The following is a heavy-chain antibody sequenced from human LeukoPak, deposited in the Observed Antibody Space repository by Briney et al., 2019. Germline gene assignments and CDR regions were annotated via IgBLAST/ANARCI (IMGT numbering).Heavy chain of an antibody. J-gene: IGHJ4*02. CDR1: GFTFSSHS. D-gene: IGHD6-13*01. CDR3: APFSAVTHYYLDY. V-gene: IGHV3-21*01. Sequence: GGSLRLSCAASGFTFSSHSLMWVRQAPGKGLEWVSSISPDSGYIYYADSVKGRFTISRDNAENSLFLQMNGLGAEDTAVYYCAPFSAVTHYYLDYWGQGTLVTVSS. CDR2: ISPDSGYI.